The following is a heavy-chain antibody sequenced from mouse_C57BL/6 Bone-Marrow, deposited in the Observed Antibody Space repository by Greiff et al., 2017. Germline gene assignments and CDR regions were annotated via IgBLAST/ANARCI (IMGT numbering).Heavy chain of an antibody. J-gene: IGHJ1*03. CDR1: GYSITSDY. V-gene: IGHV3-8*01. Sequence: VQLKESGPGLAKPSQTLSLTCSVTGYSITSDYWNWIRKFPGNKLEYMGYISYSGSTYYNPSLKSRISITRDTSKNQYYLQLNSVTTEDTATYYYARYYYDYGYWYFDVWGTGTTVTVSS. CDR3: ARYYYDYGYWYFDV. D-gene: IGHD2-4*01. CDR2: ISYSGST.